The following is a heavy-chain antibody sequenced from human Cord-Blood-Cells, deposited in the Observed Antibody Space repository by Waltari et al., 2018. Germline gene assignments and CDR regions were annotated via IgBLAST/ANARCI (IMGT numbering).Heavy chain of an antibody. J-gene: IGHJ4*02. Sequence: EVQLVQSGAEVKKPGESLKISCKGSGYSFTSSWTAWGGQLPGKGLGGMGIIYPGGSYTRDSPSFQGQVTISADKSISTAYLQWSSLKASDTAMYYCARQAYSSSSLDYWGQGTLVTVSS. V-gene: IGHV5-51*01. CDR1: GYSFTSSW. CDR3: ARQAYSSSSLDY. D-gene: IGHD6-6*01. CDR2: IYPGGSYT.